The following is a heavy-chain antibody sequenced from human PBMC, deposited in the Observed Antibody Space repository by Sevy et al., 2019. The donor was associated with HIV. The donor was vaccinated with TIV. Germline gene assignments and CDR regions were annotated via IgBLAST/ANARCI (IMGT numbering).Heavy chain of an antibody. CDR1: GFTFSSYE. CDR2: ITNSGSSI. D-gene: IGHD4-17*01. CDR3: ARDIPPSATTVAHFDY. J-gene: IGHJ4*02. Sequence: GGSLRLSCTASGFTFSSYEMNWVRQAPGKGLEWVSYITNSGSSIYYSDSVRGRFTVSRDNAKNSLYLQMKSLRAEDTAVYYCARDIPPSATTVAHFDYWGRGTLVTVS. V-gene: IGHV3-48*03.